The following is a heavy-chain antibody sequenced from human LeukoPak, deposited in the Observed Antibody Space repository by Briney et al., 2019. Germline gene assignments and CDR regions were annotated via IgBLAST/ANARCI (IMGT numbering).Heavy chain of an antibody. CDR1: GGSISSGSYY. D-gene: IGHD6-13*01. V-gene: IGHV4-39*01. CDR2: IYYSGST. J-gene: IGHJ4*02. CDR3: ARPGIAAAGVDY. Sequence: SETLTLTCTVSGGSISSGSYYWSWIRQPAGKGLEWIGSIYYSGSTYYNPSLKSRVTISVDTSKNQFSLKLSSVTAADTAVYYCARPGIAAAGVDYWGQGTLVTVSS.